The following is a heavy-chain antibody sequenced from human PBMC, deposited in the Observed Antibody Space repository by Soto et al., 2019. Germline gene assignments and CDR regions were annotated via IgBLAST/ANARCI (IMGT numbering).Heavy chain of an antibody. CDR3: AKAKDYDSSGYYLGYYYGMDV. CDR1: GFTFSSYA. CDR2: ISGSGGST. J-gene: IGHJ6*02. Sequence: GGSLRLSCAASGFTFSSYAMSWVRQAPGKGLEWVSAISGSGGSTYYADSVKGRFTISRDNSKNTLYLQMNSLRAEDTAVYYCAKAKDYDSSGYYLGYYYGMDVWGQGTTVTVSS. V-gene: IGHV3-23*01. D-gene: IGHD3-22*01.